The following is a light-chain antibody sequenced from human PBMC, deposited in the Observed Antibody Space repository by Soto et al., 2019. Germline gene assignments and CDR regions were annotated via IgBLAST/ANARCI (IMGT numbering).Light chain of an antibody. CDR2: DVN. J-gene: IGLJ2*01. Sequence: QSVLTQPASVSGSPGQSITISCAGTSSDVGGYNYVSWYQQHPGKVPRLIISDVNKRPSGVSDRFSGSKSGNTASLTISGLQAEGEADDDGASFTRSVTVVFGGGTKVTVL. V-gene: IGLV2-14*03. CDR3: ASFTRSVTVV. CDR1: SSDVGGYNY.